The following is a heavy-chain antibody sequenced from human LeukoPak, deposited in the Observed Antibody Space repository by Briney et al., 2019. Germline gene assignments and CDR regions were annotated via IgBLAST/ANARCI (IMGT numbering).Heavy chain of an antibody. J-gene: IGHJ4*02. Sequence: SETLSLTCTVSGVSVSSGSYYWGWIRQPPGKGLEWIGYIYYSGSTNYNPPLKSRVTISVDTSRNQFSLKLSSVTAADTAVYYCAGERRSIVVAGFDYWGQGTLVTVSS. CDR2: IYYSGST. D-gene: IGHD2-15*01. CDR1: GVSVSSGSYY. CDR3: AGERRSIVVAGFDY. V-gene: IGHV4-61*01.